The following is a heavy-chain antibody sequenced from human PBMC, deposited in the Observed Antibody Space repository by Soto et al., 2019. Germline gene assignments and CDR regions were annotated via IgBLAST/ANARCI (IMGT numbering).Heavy chain of an antibody. CDR1: GFTFSSYS. J-gene: IGHJ4*02. Sequence: VQLVEFGGGLVKPGWSLRLSCAASGFTFSSYSMNWVRQAPGKGLEWVSSISSSSSYIYYADSVKGRFTISRDNAKNSLYLQMNSLRAEDTAVYYCASEIAAHGSGWGQGTLVTVSS. CDR2: ISSSSSYI. V-gene: IGHV3-21*01. D-gene: IGHD6-13*01. CDR3: ASEIAAHGSG.